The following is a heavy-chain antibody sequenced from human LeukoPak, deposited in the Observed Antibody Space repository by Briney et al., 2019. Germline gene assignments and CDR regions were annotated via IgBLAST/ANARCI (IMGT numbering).Heavy chain of an antibody. D-gene: IGHD2-21*02. CDR1: GYTFTGYY. V-gene: IGHV1-2*02. Sequence: ASVKVSCKASGYTFTGYYMHWVRQAPGQGLEWMGWINPNSGGTNYAQKFQGRVTMTRDTSISTAYMELSRLRSDDTAEYYCARDSREYCGGDCPFNYWGQGTLVTVSS. J-gene: IGHJ4*02. CDR2: INPNSGGT. CDR3: ARDSREYCGGDCPFNY.